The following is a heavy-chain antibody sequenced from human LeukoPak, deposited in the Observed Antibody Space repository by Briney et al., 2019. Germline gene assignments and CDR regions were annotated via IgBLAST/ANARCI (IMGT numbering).Heavy chain of an antibody. CDR3: ARDWGRGDSYYLDY. J-gene: IGHJ4*02. D-gene: IGHD2-21*02. CDR1: GFTFSGYG. Sequence: GGSLRLSCAASGFTFSGYGMHWVRQAPGKGLECVAAVSYDERNKYYADSVKGRFTISRDNSENTLYLQMDSLRTEDTAVYYCARDWGRGDSYYLDYWGQGTLVTVSS. CDR2: VSYDERNK. V-gene: IGHV3-30*03.